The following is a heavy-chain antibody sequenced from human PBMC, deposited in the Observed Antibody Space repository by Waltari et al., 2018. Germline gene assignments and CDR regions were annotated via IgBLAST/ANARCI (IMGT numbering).Heavy chain of an antibody. CDR3: ITYYASSGYLPFDY. Sequence: ASGKGLEWVGRIRSKPNSYATAYGASVKGRFTISRDDSKNTAYLQVNSLKTEDTAVYYCITYYASSGYLPFDYWGQGTLVTVSS. V-gene: IGHV3-73*01. D-gene: IGHD3-22*01. CDR2: IRSKPNSYAT. J-gene: IGHJ4*02.